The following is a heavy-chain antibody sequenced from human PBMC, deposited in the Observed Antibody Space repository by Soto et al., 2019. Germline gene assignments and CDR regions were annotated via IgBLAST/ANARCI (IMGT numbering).Heavy chain of an antibody. J-gene: IGHJ3*02. CDR1: GYTFTSYG. D-gene: IGHD1-1*01. Sequence: GASVKVSCKASGYTFTSYGISWVRQAPGQGLEWMGWISAYNGNTNYAQKLQGRITMTTDISTSTAYMELRSLRSDDTAIYYCARVSPGVQLKILADAFDIWGKGTMVTVSS. CDR2: ISAYNGNT. CDR3: ARVSPGVQLKILADAFDI. V-gene: IGHV1-18*01.